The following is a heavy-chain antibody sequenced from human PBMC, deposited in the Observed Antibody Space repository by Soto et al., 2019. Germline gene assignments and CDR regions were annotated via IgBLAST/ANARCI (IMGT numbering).Heavy chain of an antibody. J-gene: IGHJ4*02. CDR1: GFTFSSYA. V-gene: IGHV3-23*01. Sequence: PGGSLRLSCAASGFTFSSYAMSWVRQAPGKGLEWVSAISGSGGSTYYADSVKGRFTISRDNSKNTLYLQMNSLRAEDTAVYYCAKDLERLRTPAYGPRLDYWGQGTLVTVSS. CDR3: AKDLERLRTPAYGPRLDY. CDR2: ISGSGGST. D-gene: IGHD4-17*01.